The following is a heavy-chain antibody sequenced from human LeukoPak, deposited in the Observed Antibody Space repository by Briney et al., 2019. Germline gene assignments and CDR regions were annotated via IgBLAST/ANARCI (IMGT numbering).Heavy chain of an antibody. D-gene: IGHD2-2*02. J-gene: IGHJ4*02. CDR2: IYTSGST. Sequence: PSETLSLTCTVSGGSISSYYWSWIRQPAGKGLEWIGRIYTSGSTNYNPSLKSRVTMSVDTSKNQFSLKLSSVTAADTAVYYCARSGYCSSTSCYNTGYFDYWGPRTLVTVSS. CDR1: GGSISSYY. CDR3: ARSGYCSSTSCYNTGYFDY. V-gene: IGHV4-4*07.